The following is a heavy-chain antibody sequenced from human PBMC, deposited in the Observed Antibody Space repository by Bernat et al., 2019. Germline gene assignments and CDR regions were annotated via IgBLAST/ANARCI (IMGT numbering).Heavy chain of an antibody. CDR3: ATGAAYCGGDCYSVLAY. CDR2: ISGSGGST. J-gene: IGHJ4*02. Sequence: EVQLLESGGGLVQPGGSLRLSCAASGFTFSSYAMTWVRQAPGKGLEWVSAISGSGGSTYYADSVKGRFAISRDKSKNTLYLQMNSLRAEDTAVYYCATGAAYCGGDCYSVLAYWGQGTLVTVSS. CDR1: GFTFSSYA. D-gene: IGHD2-21*02. V-gene: IGHV3-23*01.